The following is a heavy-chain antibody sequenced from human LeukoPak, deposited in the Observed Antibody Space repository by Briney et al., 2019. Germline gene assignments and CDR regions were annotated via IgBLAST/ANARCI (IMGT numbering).Heavy chain of an antibody. D-gene: IGHD3-3*01. CDR1: GFTFSSYW. V-gene: IGHV3-7*01. Sequence: GGSLRLSCAASGFTFSSYWMSWVRQAPGKGLEWVANIKQDGSEKYYVDSVKGRFTISRDKAKNSLYLQMNSLRAEDTAVYYCARDVGYDFWSGYNNWFDPWGQGTLVTVSS. CDR3: ARDVGYDFWSGYNNWFDP. J-gene: IGHJ5*02. CDR2: IKQDGSEK.